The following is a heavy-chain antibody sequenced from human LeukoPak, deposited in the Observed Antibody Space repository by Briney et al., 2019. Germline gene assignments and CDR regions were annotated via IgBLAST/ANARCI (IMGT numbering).Heavy chain of an antibody. CDR2: ISGNGGST. CDR1: GFTFDTYA. Sequence: QPGGSLRLSCAASGFTFDTYAMYWVRQAPGKGLEWVSLISGNGGSTYYADSVKGRFPISRDNSKNSLSLQMNSLRTEDTALYYCVKGVPYGSGSYYNPNYYYYMDVWGKGTTVTVSS. D-gene: IGHD3-10*01. J-gene: IGHJ6*03. V-gene: IGHV3-43*02. CDR3: VKGVPYGSGSYYNPNYYYYMDV.